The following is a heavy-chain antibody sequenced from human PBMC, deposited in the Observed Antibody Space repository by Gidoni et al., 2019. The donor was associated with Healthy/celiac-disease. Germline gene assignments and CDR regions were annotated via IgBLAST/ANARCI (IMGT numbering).Heavy chain of an antibody. Sequence: EVQLVESGGGLVQPGGSLRLSCAASGFPFSTSWLSWVRQAPGKGLEWVANIKQDGSEKYYVDSVKGRFTISRDNAKNSLYLQMNSLRAEDTAVYYCARGGYIWGSYRYFSLGDDYWGQGTLVTVSS. CDR2: IKQDGSEK. D-gene: IGHD3-16*02. V-gene: IGHV3-7*01. J-gene: IGHJ4*02. CDR3: ARGGYIWGSYRYFSLGDDY. CDR1: GFPFSTSW.